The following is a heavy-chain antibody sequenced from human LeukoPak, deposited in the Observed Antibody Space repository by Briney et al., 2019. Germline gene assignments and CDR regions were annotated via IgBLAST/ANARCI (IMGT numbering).Heavy chain of an antibody. V-gene: IGHV4-39*07. Sequence: SETLSLTCTVSGGSISSSSYYWGWIRQPPGKGLEWIGSIYYSGSTYYNPSLKSRVTISVDTSKNQFSLKLSSVTAADTAVYYCARGAPDTAMVTGLGYWGQGTLVTVSS. CDR2: IYYSGST. D-gene: IGHD5-18*01. CDR1: GGSISSSSYY. J-gene: IGHJ4*02. CDR3: ARGAPDTAMVTGLGY.